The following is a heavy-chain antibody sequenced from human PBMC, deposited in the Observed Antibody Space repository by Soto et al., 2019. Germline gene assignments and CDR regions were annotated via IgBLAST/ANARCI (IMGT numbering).Heavy chain of an antibody. D-gene: IGHD2-8*01. CDR2: ISSSSSYT. Sequence: XGSLRLSCAASGFTFSDYYMSWIRQAPGKGLEWVSYISSSSSYTNYADSVKGRFTISRDNAKNSLYLQMNSLRAEDTAVYYCATLMARAHCTNGVCPRDYWGQGTLVTVSS. J-gene: IGHJ4*02. CDR3: ATLMARAHCTNGVCPRDY. CDR1: GFTFSDYY. V-gene: IGHV3-11*06.